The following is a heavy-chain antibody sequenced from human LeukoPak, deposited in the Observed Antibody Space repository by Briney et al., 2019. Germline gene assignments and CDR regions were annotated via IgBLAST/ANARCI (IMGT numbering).Heavy chain of an antibody. CDR2: IKYDGIDK. D-gene: IGHD6-13*01. V-gene: IGHV3-7*01. J-gene: IGHJ4*02. CDR3: ATGMTAAGKIDY. CDR1: GFIFTDYW. Sequence: GGSLRLSCAASGFIFTDYWMNWVRQAPGKGLEWVAMIKYDGIDKKYLDSVKGRFTISRDNAKNSLYLEMNSLRAEDTAMYYCATGMTAAGKIDYWGQGTLVTVSS.